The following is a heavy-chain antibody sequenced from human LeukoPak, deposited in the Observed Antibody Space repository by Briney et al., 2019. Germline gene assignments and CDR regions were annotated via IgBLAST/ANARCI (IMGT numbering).Heavy chain of an antibody. Sequence: GGSLRLSCAASGFTFSNAWMNWVRQAPGKGLEWVGRIKSKTDGGTTDYAAPVKGRFTISRDDSKNALYLQMNSLKTEDTAVYYCAKDWSGWYAFYYYGMDVWGQGTTVTVSS. CDR1: GFTFSNAW. CDR2: IKSKTDGGTT. J-gene: IGHJ6*02. V-gene: IGHV3-15*07. CDR3: AKDWSGWYAFYYYGMDV. D-gene: IGHD6-19*01.